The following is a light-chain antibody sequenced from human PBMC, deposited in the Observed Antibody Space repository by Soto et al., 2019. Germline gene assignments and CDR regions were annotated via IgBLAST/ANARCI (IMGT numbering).Light chain of an antibody. J-gene: IGLJ1*01. CDR3: SSYAGSTKGV. CDR1: SSDVGGYNY. V-gene: IGLV2-8*01. Sequence: ALTQPPSASGSPGQSVTISCTGTSSDVGGYNYVSWYQQHPGKAPKLMIYEVSKRPSGVPDRFSGSKSGNTASLTVSGLQAEDEADYYCSSYAGSTKGVFGTGTKVTVL. CDR2: EVS.